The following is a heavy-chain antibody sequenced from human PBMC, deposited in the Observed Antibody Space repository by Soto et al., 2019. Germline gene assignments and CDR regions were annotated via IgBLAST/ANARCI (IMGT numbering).Heavy chain of an antibody. V-gene: IGHV3-30-3*01. CDR1: GFTFSSYA. CDR2: ISYDGSNK. J-gene: IGHJ6*02. D-gene: IGHD2-2*01. Sequence: GGSLRLSCAASGFTFSSYAMHWVRQAPGKGLEWVAVISYDGSNKYYADSVKGRFTISRDNSKNTLYLQMNSLRAEDTAVYYCARVGPADYYGMDVWGQGTTVTVSS. CDR3: ARVGPADYYGMDV.